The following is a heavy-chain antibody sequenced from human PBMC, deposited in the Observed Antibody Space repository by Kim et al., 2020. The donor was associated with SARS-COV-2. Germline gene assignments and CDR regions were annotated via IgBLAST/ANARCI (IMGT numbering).Heavy chain of an antibody. D-gene: IGHD6-6*01. Sequence: GGSLRLSCAASGFTFSSHGMHWVRQAPGKGLEWVAFIWSDGNTEFYADSVKGRFTVSRDNSKNTLYLQMNSLRGEDTAVYYCARGGKQLTSDYWGQGTLVTVSS. CDR2: IWSDGNTE. V-gene: IGHV3-33*01. J-gene: IGHJ4*02. CDR3: ARGGKQLTSDY. CDR1: GFTFSSHG.